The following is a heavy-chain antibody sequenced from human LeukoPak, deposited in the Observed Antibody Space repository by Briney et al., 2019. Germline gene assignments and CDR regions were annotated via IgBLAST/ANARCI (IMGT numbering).Heavy chain of an antibody. Sequence: PSETLSLTCTVSGGSISSYYWSWIRQPPGKGLEWIGYIYYSGSTNYNPSLKSRVTISVDTSKNQFSLKLSPVTAADTAVYYCARTNGPPYYYYYMDVWAKGPRSPSP. CDR3: ARTNGPPYYYYYMDV. CDR1: GGSISSYY. D-gene: IGHD2-8*01. CDR2: IYYSGST. J-gene: IGHJ6*03. V-gene: IGHV4-59*08.